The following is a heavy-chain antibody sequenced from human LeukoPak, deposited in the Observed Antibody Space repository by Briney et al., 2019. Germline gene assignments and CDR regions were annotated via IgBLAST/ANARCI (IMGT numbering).Heavy chain of an antibody. CDR2: INPSGGST. Sequence: ASVKVSCKASGYTFISYYMHWVRQAPGQGLEWMGTINPSGGSTSYAQKFQGRVTMTRDTSISTAYMELSRLRSDDTAVYYCARERPRFGMDVWGQGTTVTVSS. J-gene: IGHJ6*02. V-gene: IGHV1-46*01. CDR3: ARERPRFGMDV. CDR1: GYTFISYY. D-gene: IGHD3-3*01.